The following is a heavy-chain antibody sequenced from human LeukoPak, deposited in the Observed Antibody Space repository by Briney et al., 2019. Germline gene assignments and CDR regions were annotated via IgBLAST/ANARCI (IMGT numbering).Heavy chain of an antibody. CDR2: ISAFNGNT. CDR1: GYTFTSYG. CDR3: AREDYYDRLRGGAFDI. V-gene: IGHV1-18*01. D-gene: IGHD3-22*01. Sequence: ASVKVSCKASGYTFTSYGISWVRQAPGQGLEWMGWISAFNGNTNYAQKLQGRVTMTTDTSTSTAYMELRSLRYGDTAVYYCAREDYYDRLRGGAFDIWGQGTMVTVSS. J-gene: IGHJ3*02.